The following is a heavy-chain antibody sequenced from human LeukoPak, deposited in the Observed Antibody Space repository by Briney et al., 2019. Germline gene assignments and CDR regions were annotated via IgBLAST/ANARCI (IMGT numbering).Heavy chain of an antibody. J-gene: IGHJ6*03. CDR2: IRSKANSYAT. V-gene: IGHV3-73*01. Sequence: GGSLRLSCATSGFSLSRNGMHWVRQASGKGLEWVGRIRSKANSYATAYAASVKGRFTISRDDSKNTAYLQMNSLKTEDTAVYYCTRRNGGYYYYMDVWGKGTTVTVSS. CDR1: GFSLSRNG. D-gene: IGHD1-1*01. CDR3: TRRNGGYYYYMDV.